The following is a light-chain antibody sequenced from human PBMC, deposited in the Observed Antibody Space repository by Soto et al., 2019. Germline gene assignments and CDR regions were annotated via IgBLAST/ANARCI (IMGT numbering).Light chain of an antibody. J-gene: IGKJ2*01. V-gene: IGKV2-24*01. Sequence: DIVLTQTRLSSPVTLGQPASISCRSSQSLVHIDGNTYFTWLQQRPGQPPRLLIYKISNRFPGGPDRFSGSWAGTDFTLKISRVEAEDVGVYYCMRATPSYTFGQGTRLEIK. CDR3: MRATPSYT. CDR2: KIS. CDR1: QSLVHIDGNTY.